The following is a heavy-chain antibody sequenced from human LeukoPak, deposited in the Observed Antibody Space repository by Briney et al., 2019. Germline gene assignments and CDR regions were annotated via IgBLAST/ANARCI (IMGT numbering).Heavy chain of an antibody. CDR3: ARDYSGIAAAGTSDAFDI. CDR1: GFTFSDYY. J-gene: IGHJ3*02. CDR2: IYYSGST. Sequence: GSLRLSCTASGFTFSDYYMSWIRQPPGKGPEWIGSIYYSGSTYYNPSLKSRVAISVDTSKNQFSLKLSSVTAADTAVYYCARDYSGIAAAGTSDAFDIWGQGTMVTVSS. V-gene: IGHV4-38-2*02. D-gene: IGHD6-13*01.